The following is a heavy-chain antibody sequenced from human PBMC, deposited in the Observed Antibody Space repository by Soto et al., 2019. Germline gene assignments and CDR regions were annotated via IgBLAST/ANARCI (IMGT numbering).Heavy chain of an antibody. CDR2: IYYSGST. CDR3: ARHPRGHSGYDFRGALDY. Sequence: SETLSLTCTVSGGSISSYYWSWIRQPPGKGLEWIGYIYYSGSTNYNPSLKRRVTISVDTSKNQFSLKLSSVTAADTAVYYCARHPRGHSGYDFRGALDYWGQGTLVTVSS. J-gene: IGHJ4*02. V-gene: IGHV4-59*08. D-gene: IGHD5-12*01. CDR1: GGSISSYY.